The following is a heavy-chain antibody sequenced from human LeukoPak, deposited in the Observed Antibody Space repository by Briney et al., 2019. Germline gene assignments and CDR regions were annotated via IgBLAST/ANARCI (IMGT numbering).Heavy chain of an antibody. CDR1: GFTFSSYS. J-gene: IGHJ4*02. CDR3: ARGDNSGWRNVYYFDY. Sequence: GGSLRLSCAASGFTFSSYSMNWVRQAPGKGLEWVSSISSSSSHIYYADSVKGRFTISRDNAKNSLYLQMNSLRAEDTAVYYCARGDNSGWRNVYYFDYWGQGTLVTVSS. D-gene: IGHD6-19*01. V-gene: IGHV3-21*01. CDR2: ISSSSSHI.